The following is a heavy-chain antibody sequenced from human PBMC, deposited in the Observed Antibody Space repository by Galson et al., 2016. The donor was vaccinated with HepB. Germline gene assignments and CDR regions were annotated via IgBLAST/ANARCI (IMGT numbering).Heavy chain of an antibody. CDR3: ARDHYGSGYTYDWFDP. CDR1: GFIYNNSW. CDR2: IKQDGSET. V-gene: IGHV3-7*01. Sequence: SLRLSCAASGFIYNNSWMSWVRQAPGKGLEWVANIKQDGSETYYVDSVEGRFTISRDSAKNSLYLQMNSLRVEDSAVYYCARDHYGSGYTYDWFDPWGQGTLVTVSS. J-gene: IGHJ5*02. D-gene: IGHD3-10*01.